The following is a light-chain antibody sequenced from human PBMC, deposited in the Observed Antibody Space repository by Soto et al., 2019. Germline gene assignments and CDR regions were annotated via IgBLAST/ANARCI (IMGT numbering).Light chain of an antibody. CDR2: GAS. Sequence: EIVMTQSPVTLSVSPGERATLSCRASQNILHNFAWYQQKPGQSPRLLIYGASTRATGIPDRFSGSGFGTEFTLSISSLQSEDFAVYYCQQYRDWPPITFGPGTRLEMK. CDR1: QNILHN. J-gene: IGKJ5*01. V-gene: IGKV3-15*01. CDR3: QQYRDWPPIT.